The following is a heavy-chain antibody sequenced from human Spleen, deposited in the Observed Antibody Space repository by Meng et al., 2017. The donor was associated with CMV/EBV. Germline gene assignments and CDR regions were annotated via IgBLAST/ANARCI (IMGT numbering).Heavy chain of an antibody. CDR1: GFSFSSYT. J-gene: IGHJ4*02. CDR3: AKDIELAFQY. CDR2: IGGSGATT. V-gene: IGHV3-23*01. Sequence: EVQLLQSGGGLVQPGGSLRLSCAASGFSFSSYTMTWVRQAPGKGLEWVSSIGGSGATTYYADSVKGRFTISRDNSKNTLYLQMNSLRAEDTAVYYCAKDIELAFQYWGQGTLVTVSS. D-gene: IGHD6-6*01.